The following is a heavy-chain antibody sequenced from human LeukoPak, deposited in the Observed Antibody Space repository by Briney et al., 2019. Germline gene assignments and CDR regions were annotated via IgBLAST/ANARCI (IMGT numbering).Heavy chain of an antibody. V-gene: IGHV1-8*01. CDR3: ARVPPHYDGITYYSAAFDV. CDR1: GYTFSTYD. D-gene: IGHD3-22*01. Sequence: EASVRVSCTASGYTFSTYDINWVRQAPGQGPEWMGWMNPVSGNTGFAEKFQGRVTLTRQTSIGTAYMEISSLRSDDTAVYYCARVPPHYDGITYYSAAFDVWGQGTMLIVSS. J-gene: IGHJ3*01. CDR2: MNPVSGNT.